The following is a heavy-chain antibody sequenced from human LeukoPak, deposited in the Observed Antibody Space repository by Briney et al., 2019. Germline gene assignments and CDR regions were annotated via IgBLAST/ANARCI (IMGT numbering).Heavy chain of an antibody. D-gene: IGHD2-2*01. CDR1: GFTFSTNS. CDR3: AKDDWDIVVVPAARRGDP. V-gene: IGHV3-48*01. CDR2: ISSTGGTI. J-gene: IGHJ5*02. Sequence: PGGSLRLSCAASGFTFSTNSMNWVRQAPGKGLEWVSYISSTGGTIYYADSMKGRFTISRDNSKNTLYLQMNSLRAEDTAVYYCAKDDWDIVVVPAARRGDPWGQGTLVTVSS.